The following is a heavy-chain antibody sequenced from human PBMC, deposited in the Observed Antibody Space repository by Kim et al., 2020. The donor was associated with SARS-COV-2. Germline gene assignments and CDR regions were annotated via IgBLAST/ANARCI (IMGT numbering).Heavy chain of an antibody. CDR3: ARAARIAAAGIRGYFDY. CDR1: GGSFSGYY. D-gene: IGHD6-13*01. J-gene: IGHJ4*02. V-gene: IGHV4-34*01. Sequence: SETLSLTCAVYGGSFSGYYWSWIRQPPGKGLEWIGEINHSGSTNYNPSLKSRVTISVDTSKNQFSLKLSSVTAADTAVYYCARAARIAAAGIRGYFDYWGQGTLVTVSS. CDR2: INHSGST.